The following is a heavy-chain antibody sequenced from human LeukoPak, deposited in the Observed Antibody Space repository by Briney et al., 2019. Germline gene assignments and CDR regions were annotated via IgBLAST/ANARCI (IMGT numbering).Heavy chain of an antibody. D-gene: IGHD5-24*01. CDR1: GFTFSSYA. CDR2: ISGSGGST. V-gene: IGHV3-23*01. J-gene: IGHJ4*02. CDR3: AKDRGRDGYNEY. Sequence: RGSLRLSCAASGFTFSSYAMSWVRQAPGKGLEWVSAISGSGGSTYYADSVKGRFTISRDNSKNTLYLQMNSLRAEDTAVYYCAKDRGRDGYNEYWGQGTLVTVSS.